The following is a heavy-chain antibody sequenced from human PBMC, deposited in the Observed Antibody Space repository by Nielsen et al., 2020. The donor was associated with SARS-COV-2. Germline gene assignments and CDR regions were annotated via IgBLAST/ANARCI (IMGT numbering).Heavy chain of an antibody. J-gene: IGHJ4*02. D-gene: IGHD3-22*01. CDR3: ARGGYYDSSGYPGFY. V-gene: IGHV3-48*02. CDR2: ISSSSTI. Sequence: GESLKISCAASGFTFSSYSMNWVRQAPGKGLEWVSYISSSSTIYYADSVKGRFTISRDNAKNSLYLQMNSLRDEDTAVYYCARGGYYDSSGYPGFYWGQGTLVTVSS. CDR1: GFTFSSYS.